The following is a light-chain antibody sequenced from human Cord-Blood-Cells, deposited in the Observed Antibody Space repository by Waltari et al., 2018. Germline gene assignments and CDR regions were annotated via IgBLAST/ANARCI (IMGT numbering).Light chain of an antibody. CDR1: SSDVGGYNY. CDR3: CSYAGSYTWV. CDR2: DVS. V-gene: IGLV2-11*01. Sequence: QSALTQPRPVSGSPGQSVTISCTGTSSDVGGYNYVSCYQQHPGKAPKRMIYDVSKRPAGVPDRFSGSKSGNTASLTISGLQAEDEADYYCCSYAGSYTWVFGGGTKLTVL. J-gene: IGLJ3*02.